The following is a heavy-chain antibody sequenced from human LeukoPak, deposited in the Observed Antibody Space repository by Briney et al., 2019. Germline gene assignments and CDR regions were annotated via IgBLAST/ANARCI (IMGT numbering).Heavy chain of an antibody. CDR3: ATFIAARLRNDAFDI. D-gene: IGHD6-6*01. V-gene: IGHV4-34*01. CDR2: INHSGST. CDR1: SGSFSGYY. Sequence: SETLSLTCAVYSGSFSGYYWSWIRQPPGKGLEWIGEINHSGSTHCNPSLKSRVTISLDTSKNQFSLKLNSVTAADTAVYYCATFIAARLRNDAFDIWGQGTMVTVSS. J-gene: IGHJ3*02.